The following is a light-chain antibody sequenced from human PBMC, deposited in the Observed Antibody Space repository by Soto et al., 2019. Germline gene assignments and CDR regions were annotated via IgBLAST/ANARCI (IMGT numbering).Light chain of an antibody. J-gene: IGLJ1*01. CDR1: SSDIDAYNY. CDR3: GSYTTSSNYV. V-gene: IGLV2-14*01. Sequence: QSVLTQPASVSGSPGQSITISCTGTSSDIDAYNYVSWYQQHPGKAPKLMIYDVSNRPSGISNRFSGSKSGNTASLTISGLQAEGEADYYCGSYTTSSNYVFGTGTKVTVL. CDR2: DVS.